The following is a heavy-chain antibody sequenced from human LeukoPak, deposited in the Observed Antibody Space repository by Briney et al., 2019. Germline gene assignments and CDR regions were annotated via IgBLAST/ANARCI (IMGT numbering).Heavy chain of an antibody. D-gene: IGHD3-22*01. CDR1: GGSISSSNW. V-gene: IGHV4-4*02. Sequence: PSETLSLTCAVSGGSISSSNWWSWVRQPPGKGLEWIGEIYHSGSANYNPSLKSRVTISVDTSKNQFSLKLSSVTAADTAVYYCARTRLRYYYDSSGYFDYWGQGTLVTVSS. CDR2: IYHSGSA. CDR3: ARTRLRYYYDSSGYFDY. J-gene: IGHJ4*02.